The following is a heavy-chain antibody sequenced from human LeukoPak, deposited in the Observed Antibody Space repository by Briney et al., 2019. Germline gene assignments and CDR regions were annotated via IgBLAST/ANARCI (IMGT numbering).Heavy chain of an antibody. Sequence: GGSLRLSCAASGFTFSDYYMSWIRQAPGKGLEWVSYISSSGSTIYYADSVKGRFTISRDNAKNSLYLQMNSLRAEDTAVYYCAREDCSSTSCYLLGYWGQGTLVTVSS. CDR1: GFTFSDYY. V-gene: IGHV3-11*01. J-gene: IGHJ4*02. CDR3: AREDCSSTSCYLLGY. D-gene: IGHD2-2*01. CDR2: ISSSGSTI.